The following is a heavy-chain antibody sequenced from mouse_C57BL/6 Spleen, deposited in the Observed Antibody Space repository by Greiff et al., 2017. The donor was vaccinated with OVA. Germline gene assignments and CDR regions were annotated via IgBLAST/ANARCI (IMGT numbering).Heavy chain of an antibody. V-gene: IGHV15-2*01. CDR2: ILPSIGRT. J-gene: IGHJ2*01. Sequence: QVQLQQSGSELRSPGSSGGGAWKDFDSEVFPIAHISWVRQKPGHGFEWIGGILPSIGRTFYGEKFEDKATLDADTLSNTAYLELNSLTSEDSAIYYCARLGIYYDYDGRGFDYWGQGTTLTVSS. CDR1: DSEVFPIAH. D-gene: IGHD2-4*01. CDR3: ARLGIYYDYDGRGFDY.